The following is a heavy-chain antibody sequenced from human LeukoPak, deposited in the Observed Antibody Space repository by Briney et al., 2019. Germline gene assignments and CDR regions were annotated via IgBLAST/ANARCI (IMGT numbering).Heavy chain of an antibody. Sequence: GGSLRLSCAASGFTFSSYWMSWVRQAPGKGLEWVANIKQDGSEKYYVDSVKGRFTISRDNAKNSLYLQMNSLRAEDTAVYYCARHMVAAYLNDAFDIWGQGTMVTVSS. CDR3: ARHMVAAYLNDAFDI. J-gene: IGHJ3*02. CDR2: IKQDGSEK. D-gene: IGHD2-15*01. V-gene: IGHV3-7*01. CDR1: GFTFSSYW.